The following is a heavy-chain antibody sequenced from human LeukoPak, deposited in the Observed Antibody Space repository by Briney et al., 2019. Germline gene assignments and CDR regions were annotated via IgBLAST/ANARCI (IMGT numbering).Heavy chain of an antibody. D-gene: IGHD3-10*01. Sequence: PGRSLRLSCAASGFTFSSYAMHWVRQAPGKGLEWVAVISYDGSNEYYADSVKGRFTISRDNSKNTLYLQMNSLRAEDTAVYYCARVMVRGVVFHAFDIWGQGTMVTVSS. CDR1: GFTFSSYA. V-gene: IGHV3-30-3*01. CDR3: ARVMVRGVVFHAFDI. CDR2: ISYDGSNE. J-gene: IGHJ3*02.